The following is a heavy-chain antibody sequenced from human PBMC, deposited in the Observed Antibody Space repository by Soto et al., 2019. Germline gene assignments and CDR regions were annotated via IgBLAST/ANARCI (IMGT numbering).Heavy chain of an antibody. CDR1: GFTFSSYG. CDR3: AKKDIVFVPDAAADAFDI. V-gene: IGHV3-30*18. D-gene: IGHD2-2*01. Sequence: QVQLVESGGGVVQPGRSLRLSCAASGFTFSSYGMHWVRQAPGKGLEWVAVISYDGSNKYYADSVKGRFTISRDNSKNTLYLQMNSLRDEDTAVYYCAKKDIVFVPDAAADAFDIWGQGTMVTVSS. J-gene: IGHJ3*02. CDR2: ISYDGSNK.